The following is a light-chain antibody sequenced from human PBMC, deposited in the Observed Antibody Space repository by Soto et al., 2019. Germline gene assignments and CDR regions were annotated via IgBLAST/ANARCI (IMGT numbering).Light chain of an antibody. CDR1: QSVSID. CDR2: GAS. V-gene: IGKV3-15*01. J-gene: IGKJ5*01. CDR3: QQYNNWPPYT. Sequence: EIVMTQSPATVPVSPGERVTLSCRASQSVSIDLAWYQQKPGQAPRLLIYGASTRATDIPPSFTGSGSGTEFTLTISSLQSEDFAVYFCQQYNNWPPYTFGQGTRLEIK.